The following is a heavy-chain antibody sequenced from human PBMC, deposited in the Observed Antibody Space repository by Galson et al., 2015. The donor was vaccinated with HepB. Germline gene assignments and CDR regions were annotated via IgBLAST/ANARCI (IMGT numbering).Heavy chain of an antibody. Sequence: SVKVSCKASGGTFSSYAISWVRQAPGQGLEWIGWMSPNSGNTGYAQKFRGRVTMTMNTPITAVYMELGGLRSDDTAVYYCARGRSGYDFAYWGQGTLVTVSS. V-gene: IGHV1-8*02. D-gene: IGHD5-12*01. CDR2: MSPNSGNT. J-gene: IGHJ4*02. CDR1: GGTFSSYA. CDR3: ARGRSGYDFAY.